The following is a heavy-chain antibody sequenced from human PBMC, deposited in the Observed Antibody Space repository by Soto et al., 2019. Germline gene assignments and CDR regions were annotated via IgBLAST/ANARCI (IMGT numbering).Heavy chain of an antibody. CDR3: ARDFDRTPGIY. CDR2: LKKDGIED. Sequence: EVQLVQSGGGVVQPGASLRLSCAASGFSFSSYWMSWVRQAPGKGLEGLAGLKKDGIEDYFADSVKGRFTISRDSAKTSLYLQMNSLGAEDTAVYYCARDFDRTPGIYWGQGTLVTVSS. J-gene: IGHJ4*02. D-gene: IGHD3-9*01. CDR1: GFSFSSYW. V-gene: IGHV3-7*04.